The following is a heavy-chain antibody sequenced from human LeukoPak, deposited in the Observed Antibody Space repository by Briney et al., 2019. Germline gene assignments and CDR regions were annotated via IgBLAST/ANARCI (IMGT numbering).Heavy chain of an antibody. V-gene: IGHV3-64D*06. J-gene: IGHJ4*02. CDR2: ISSNGGST. D-gene: IGHD3-10*01. Sequence: PGGSLRLSCAASGFTFSSYEMNWVRQAPGKGLEYVSAISSNGGSTYYADSVKGRFTISRDNSKNTLYLQMSSLRAEDTAVLYCVKDLNYYGELREPFWGQGTLVTVSS. CDR1: GFTFSSYE. CDR3: VKDLNYYGELREPF.